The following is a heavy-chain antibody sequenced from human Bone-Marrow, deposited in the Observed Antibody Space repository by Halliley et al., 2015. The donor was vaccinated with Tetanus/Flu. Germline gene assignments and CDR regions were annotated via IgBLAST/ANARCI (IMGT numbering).Heavy chain of an antibody. CDR3: TRGLKASPGIDY. J-gene: IGHJ4*02. CDR2: INEDGSAS. D-gene: IGHD2-21*01. Sequence: CAASGFSFSTSAMNWVRQAPGKGLEWVANINEDGSASSYVDSVVGRFTISRDNTKNSLYLEMNSLRAEDTAVYYCTRGLKASPGIDYWGQGTLLTVSS. CDR1: GFSFSTSA. V-gene: IGHV3-7*01.